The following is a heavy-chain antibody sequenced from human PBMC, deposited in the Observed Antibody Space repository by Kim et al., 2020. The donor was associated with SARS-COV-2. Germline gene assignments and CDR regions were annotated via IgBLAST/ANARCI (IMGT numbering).Heavy chain of an antibody. V-gene: IGHV4-34*01. CDR1: GGSFSGYY. J-gene: IGHJ6*02. Sequence: SETLSLTCAVYGGSFSGYYWSWIRQPPGKGLEWIGEINHSGSTNYNPSLKSRVTISVDTSKNQFSLKLSSVTAADTAVYYCASAKRGGYSYGYPYYYYYYGMDVWGQGTTVTVSS. D-gene: IGHD5-18*01. CDR3: ASAKRGGYSYGYPYYYYYYGMDV. CDR2: INHSGST.